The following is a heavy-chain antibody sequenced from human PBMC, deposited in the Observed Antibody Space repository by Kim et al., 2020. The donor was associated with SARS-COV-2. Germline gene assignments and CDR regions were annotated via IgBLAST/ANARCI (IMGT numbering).Heavy chain of an antibody. CDR3: ARDPISGVPDYFDL. CDR1: GFTFSDYT. CDR2: ISSVDPAIQ. V-gene: IGHV3-30-3*01. D-gene: IGHD1-26*01. Sequence: GGSLRRSCAASGFTFSDYTMHWSRQAPGKGLEWVSGISSVDPAIQYYAGSVKGRFSISRDDSRSTLFLQMNSLRSDDTAIYYCARDPISGVPDYFDLWG. J-gene: IGHJ4*01.